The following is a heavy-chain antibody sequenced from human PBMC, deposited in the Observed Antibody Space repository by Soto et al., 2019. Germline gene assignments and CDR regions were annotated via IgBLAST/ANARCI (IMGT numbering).Heavy chain of an antibody. CDR2: IIPMYDLA. V-gene: IGHV1-69*17. CDR3: ATWRTYSGSYCFDY. CDR1: GGTFKTYT. J-gene: IGHJ4*02. D-gene: IGHD1-26*01. Sequence: QVQLVQSRAELKKPGSSVNVSCAASGGTFKTYTINWVRQAPGQGLEWIGQIIPMYDLANYAQRFQGRVTISADKSTNIAYMELSGLRSEDTALYYCATWRTYSGSYCFDYWGQGTLVSVSS.